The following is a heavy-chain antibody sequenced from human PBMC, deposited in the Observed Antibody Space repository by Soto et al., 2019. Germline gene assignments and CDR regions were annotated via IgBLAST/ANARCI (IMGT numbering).Heavy chain of an antibody. Sequence: SVKVSCKASGGTFSSYAISWVRQAPGQGLEWMGGIIPIFGTANYAQKFQGRVTITADKSTSTAYMELSSLRSEDTAVYYCARESGYSGYDYMTAWAYYYDYGIDVWGQGTKVTVYS. CDR2: IIPIFGTA. D-gene: IGHD5-12*01. V-gene: IGHV1-69*06. J-gene: IGHJ6*02. CDR1: GGTFSSYA. CDR3: ARESGYSGYDYMTAWAYYYDYGIDV.